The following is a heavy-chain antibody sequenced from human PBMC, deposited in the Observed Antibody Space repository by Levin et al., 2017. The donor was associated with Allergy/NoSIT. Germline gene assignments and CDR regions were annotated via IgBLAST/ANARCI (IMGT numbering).Heavy chain of an antibody. CDR2: IYPGDSDT. Sequence: GGSLRLSCKGSGSNFTNYWIGWVRQMPGKGLEWMGIIYPGDSDTRYSPSFQGQVTISADKSISTAHLQWSSLKASDTAIYYCARLGAGLQCRGGGCYSLFQYGLDVWGRGATVTVSS. CDR1: GSNFTNYW. D-gene: IGHD2-15*01. J-gene: IGHJ6*02. V-gene: IGHV5-51*01. CDR3: ARLGAGLQCRGGGCYSLFQYGLDV.